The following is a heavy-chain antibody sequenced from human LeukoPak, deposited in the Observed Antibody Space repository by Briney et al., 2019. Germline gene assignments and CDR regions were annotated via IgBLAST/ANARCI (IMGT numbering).Heavy chain of an antibody. CDR1: GFIFSNYA. V-gene: IGHV3-23*01. CDR3: ARRWLGDPYGMDV. Sequence: GGSLRLSCAASGFIFSNYAMTWVRQAPGKGLEWVSILGGLSESVYYPDSVKGRFTVSRDNSKDTLYLEINSLRGEDTATYYCARRWLGDPYGMDVWGQGTTVTVSS. J-gene: IGHJ6*02. D-gene: IGHD3-10*01. CDR2: LGGLSESV.